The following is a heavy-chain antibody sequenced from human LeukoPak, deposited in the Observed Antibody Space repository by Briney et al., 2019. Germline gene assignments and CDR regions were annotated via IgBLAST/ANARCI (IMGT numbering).Heavy chain of an antibody. CDR1: GFTVSSNY. V-gene: IGHV3-66*02. J-gene: IGHJ3*02. CDR3: ARQSRYCSSTSCPRGAFDI. CDR2: IYSGGST. Sequence: GGSLRLSCAAPGFTVSSNYMSWVRQAPGKGLEWVSVIYSGGSTYYADSVKGRFTISRDNSKNTLYLQMNSLRAEDTAVYYCARQSRYCSSTSCPRGAFDIWGQGTMVTVSS. D-gene: IGHD2-2*01.